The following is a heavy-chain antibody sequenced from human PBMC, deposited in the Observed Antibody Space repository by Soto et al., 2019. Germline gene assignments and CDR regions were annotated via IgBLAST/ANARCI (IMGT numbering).Heavy chain of an antibody. CDR3: ARDGSPYYDFWSGYYPHGMDV. CDR2: IYYSGST. V-gene: IGHV4-59*01. CDR1: GDSISTYY. J-gene: IGHJ6*02. D-gene: IGHD3-3*01. Sequence: SETLSLTCTVSGDSISTYYWNWIRQPPGKGLEWIGYIYYSGSTNYNPSLKSRVTISVDTSKNQFSLKLSSVTAADTAVYYCARDGSPYYDFWSGYYPHGMDVWGQGTTVTVS.